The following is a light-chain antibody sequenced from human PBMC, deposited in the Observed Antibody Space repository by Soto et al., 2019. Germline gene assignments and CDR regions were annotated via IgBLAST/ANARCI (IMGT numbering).Light chain of an antibody. CDR1: ENVRTF. CDR3: QQYGRSPRT. Sequence: EVVLTQSPATLSLSPGERATLSCRASENVRTFVDWYQQKPGQAPRLLIYGASNRATGIPARFSGSGSGTDFTLTISNLEPEDFAVYYCQQYGRSPRTFGQGTKVEIK. J-gene: IGKJ1*01. V-gene: IGKV3-11*01. CDR2: GAS.